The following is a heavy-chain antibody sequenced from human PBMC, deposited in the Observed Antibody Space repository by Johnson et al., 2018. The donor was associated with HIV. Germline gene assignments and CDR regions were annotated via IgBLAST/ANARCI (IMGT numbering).Heavy chain of an antibody. V-gene: IGHV3-74*02. Sequence: VQLVESGGGVVRPGGSLRLSCAASGFTFDDYAIHWVRQTPGKGLEWVSRIKSDGRSPNYADSVKGRFTISRDNAKNTLYLQMNSLRAEDTAVYYCVRGLDIWGQGTEVTVSS. J-gene: IGHJ3*02. CDR3: VRGLDI. CDR2: IKSDGRSP. CDR1: GFTFDDYA.